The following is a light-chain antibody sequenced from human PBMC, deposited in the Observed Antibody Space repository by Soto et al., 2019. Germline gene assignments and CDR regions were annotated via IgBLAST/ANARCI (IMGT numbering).Light chain of an antibody. J-gene: IGLJ3*02. V-gene: IGLV2-14*01. Sequence: QSVLTQPASVSGSPGQSITISCTGTSNDVGIYNYVSWYQQHPGKAPKLMIYEVTNRPSGVSDRFSGSKSDNTDSLTISGLQAEDDADYYCSSYTISSTWVFGGGTKLTVL. CDR3: SSYTISSTWV. CDR1: SNDVGIYNY. CDR2: EVT.